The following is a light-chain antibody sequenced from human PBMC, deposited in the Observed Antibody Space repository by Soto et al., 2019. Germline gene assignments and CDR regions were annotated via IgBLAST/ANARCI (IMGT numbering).Light chain of an antibody. CDR1: SGHTNYA. CDR3: QTWGAGIRV. J-gene: IGLJ2*01. V-gene: IGLV4-69*01. CDR2: VNNDGTH. Sequence: QLVLTQSPSASASLGASVKLTCTLSSGHTNYAIAWHQQRPETGPRFLMKVNNDGTHVKGDEIPDRFSGSTSETQRYLTISGHQSDYEADYYCQTWGAGIRVFGRGTKLTVL.